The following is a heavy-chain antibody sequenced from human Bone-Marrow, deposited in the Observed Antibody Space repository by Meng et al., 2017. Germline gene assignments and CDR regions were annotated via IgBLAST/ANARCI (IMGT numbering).Heavy chain of an antibody. CDR3: ARGGWSLDY. V-gene: IGHV4-59*08. CDR1: GGSISSYY. Sequence: QVQLQESGPGLVKPPEPLSLTCTVSGGSISSYYWSWIRQPPGKGMEWIGYIYYSGSTNYNPSLKSRVTTSVDTSKNQFSLNLSSVTAADTAVYYCARGGWSLDYWGQGTLVTVSS. D-gene: IGHD2-15*01. J-gene: IGHJ4*02. CDR2: IYYSGST.